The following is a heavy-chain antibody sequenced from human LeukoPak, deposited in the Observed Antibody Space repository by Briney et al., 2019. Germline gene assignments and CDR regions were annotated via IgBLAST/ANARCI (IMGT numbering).Heavy chain of an antibody. J-gene: IGHJ4*02. D-gene: IGHD3-22*01. CDR1: GGTFSSYA. CDR3: ARAFDSSGYFDY. CDR2: IIPIFGTA. V-gene: IGHV1-69*13. Sequence: SVKVSRKASGGTFSSYAISWVRQAPGQGLEWMGGIIPIFGTANYAQKFQGRVTITADESTSTAYMELSSLRSEDTAVYYCARAFDSSGYFDYWGQGTLVTVSS.